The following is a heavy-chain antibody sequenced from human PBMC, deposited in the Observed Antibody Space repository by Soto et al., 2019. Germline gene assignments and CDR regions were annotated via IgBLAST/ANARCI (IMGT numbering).Heavy chain of an antibody. J-gene: IGHJ5*02. CDR1: GRSISEINSY. V-gene: IGHV4-39*01. CDR3: ARPEGGYGSGYSWFDP. CDR2: IHHTGST. Sequence: SETLSLTCSVSGRSISEINSYWGWIRQTPGEGLEWIGTIHHTGSTYYNPSLKSRVIISLDTSKNQFALKLSSVTAADTALYYCARPEGGYGSGYSWFDPWGQGTRVTVSS. D-gene: IGHD5-12*01.